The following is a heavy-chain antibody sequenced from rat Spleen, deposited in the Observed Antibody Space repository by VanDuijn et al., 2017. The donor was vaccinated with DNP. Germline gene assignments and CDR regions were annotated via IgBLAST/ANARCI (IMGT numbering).Heavy chain of an antibody. Sequence: EVQLVESGGGLVQPGRSLKLSCTASGFTFSYYDMAWVRQAPTKGLEWVAAFTSGGSLYYRESVKGRFTVSRDNAESTLYLQIDSLRSEDTATYYRASRFYGSYGPNLFDNWGQGVMVTVSS. CDR2: FTSGGSL. CDR3: ASRFYGSYGPNLFDN. D-gene: IGHD1-3*01. V-gene: IGHV5-25*01. J-gene: IGHJ2*01. CDR1: GFTFSYYD.